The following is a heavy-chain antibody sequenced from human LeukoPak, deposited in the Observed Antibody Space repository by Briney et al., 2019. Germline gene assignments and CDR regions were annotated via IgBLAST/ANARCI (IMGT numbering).Heavy chain of an antibody. CDR1: GFTFSSYW. D-gene: IGHD1-26*01. CDR2: IEQDGSQK. Sequence: PGRSLRLSCAAPGFTFSSYWLSWVRQAPGKGLEWVASIEQDGSQKYYVDSVRGRFTISRDNAKNSVYLQTNSLRVEDTAVYYCARNSGSNPFVYWGQGTLVTASS. V-gene: IGHV3-7*01. CDR3: ARNSGSNPFVY. J-gene: IGHJ4*02.